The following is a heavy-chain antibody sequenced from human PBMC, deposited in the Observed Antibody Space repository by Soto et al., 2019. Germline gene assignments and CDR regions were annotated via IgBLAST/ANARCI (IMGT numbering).Heavy chain of an antibody. J-gene: IGHJ6*02. D-gene: IGHD3-10*01. CDR2: IYYSGST. CDR3: ARSGSSGSYYPLLYYYYGMDV. CDR1: GGSISSGDYY. Sequence: SETLSLTCTVSGGSISSGDYYWSWIRQPPGKGLEWIGYIYYSGSTYYNPSLKSRVTISVDTSKNQFSLKLSSVTAADTAVYYCARSGSSGSYYPLLYYYYGMDVWGQGTTVTVSS. V-gene: IGHV4-30-4*01.